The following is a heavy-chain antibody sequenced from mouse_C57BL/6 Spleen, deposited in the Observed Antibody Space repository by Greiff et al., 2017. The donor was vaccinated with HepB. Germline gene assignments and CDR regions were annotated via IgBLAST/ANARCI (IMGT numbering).Heavy chain of an antibody. V-gene: IGHV1-81*01. J-gene: IGHJ4*01. CDR3: ARVGTTVVEDYYAMDY. CDR1: GYTFTSYG. CDR2: IYPRSGNT. Sequence: QVQLQQSGAELARPGASVKLSCKASGYTFTSYGISWVKQRTGQGLEWIGEIYPRSGNTYYNEKFKGKATLTADKSSSTAYMELRSLTSEDSAVYFCARVGTTVVEDYYAMDYWGQGTSVTVSS. D-gene: IGHD1-1*01.